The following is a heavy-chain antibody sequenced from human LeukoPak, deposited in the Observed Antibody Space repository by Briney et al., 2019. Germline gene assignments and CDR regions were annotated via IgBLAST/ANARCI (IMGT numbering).Heavy chain of an antibody. CDR3: ARVKPGGSSTSFDP. D-gene: IGHD2-15*01. CDR1: GGSFSGYY. J-gene: IGHJ5*02. CDR2: INHSGST. V-gene: IGHV4-34*01. Sequence: PSETLSLTCAVYGGSFSGYYWSWIRQPPGKGLEWIGEINHSGSTNYNPSLKSRVTMSVDTSKNQFSLRLTSMTAADTAVYYCARVKPGGSSTSFDPWGQGTLVTVSS.